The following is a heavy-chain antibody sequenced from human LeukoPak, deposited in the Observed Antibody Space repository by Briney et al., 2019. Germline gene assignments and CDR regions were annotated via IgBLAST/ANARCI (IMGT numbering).Heavy chain of an antibody. CDR2: ISGSGGST. J-gene: IGHJ4*02. Sequence: GGSLRLSCAASGFTFSSYAMSWVRQAPGKGLEWDSAISGSGGSTYYADSVKGRFTISRDNSKNTLYLQMNSLRAEDTAVYYCAKASIYYYDSSHWGQGTLVTVSS. CDR3: AKASIYYYDSSH. CDR1: GFTFSSYA. D-gene: IGHD3-22*01. V-gene: IGHV3-23*01.